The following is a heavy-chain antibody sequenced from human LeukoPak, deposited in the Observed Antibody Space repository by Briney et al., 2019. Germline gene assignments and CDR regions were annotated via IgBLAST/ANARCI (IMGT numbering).Heavy chain of an antibody. D-gene: IGHD3-3*01. CDR3: ARQNDFRLDY. CDR1: GYTFSSYW. Sequence: RGESLKISCEGSGYTFSSYWIGWGRQMPGKGLEWMGIIYPGDSDTRYSPSLQGQVTISVDTSIGTAYLQWSSLKASDTAIYYCARQNDFRLDYWGQGTLVTVS. V-gene: IGHV5-51*01. CDR2: IYPGDSDT. J-gene: IGHJ4*02.